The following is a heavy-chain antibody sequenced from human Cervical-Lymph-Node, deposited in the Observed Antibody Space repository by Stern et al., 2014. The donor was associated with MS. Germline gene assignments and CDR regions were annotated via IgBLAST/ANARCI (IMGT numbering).Heavy chain of an antibody. Sequence: QVQLQESGPGLLKPSETLSLTCSVSGGSISSFYWTWIRQSPGKGLEWIGYINDNGTTTYNPSLKSRVTMSVDMSTKQLSLSLTSVVVADSAVYYCARATGAATSVLYWGQGTLVTVSS. CDR1: GGSISSFY. D-gene: IGHD4-11*01. CDR3: ARATGAATSVLY. V-gene: IGHV4-59*01. J-gene: IGHJ4*02. CDR2: INDNGTT.